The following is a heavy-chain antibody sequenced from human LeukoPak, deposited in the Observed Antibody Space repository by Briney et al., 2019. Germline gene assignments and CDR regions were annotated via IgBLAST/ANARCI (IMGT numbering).Heavy chain of an antibody. J-gene: IGHJ3*01. Sequence: PGGSLRLSCAASGFTFGSYGMHWVRQAPGKGLEWVAVVSYDGSNKYYADSVKGRVTISRDNSKNTLSLQMNSLRTEDTAVYYCAKRDWPENAFDVWGQGTMVTVSS. CDR1: GFTFGSYG. D-gene: IGHD2-21*01. CDR2: VSYDGSNK. CDR3: AKRDWPENAFDV. V-gene: IGHV3-30*18.